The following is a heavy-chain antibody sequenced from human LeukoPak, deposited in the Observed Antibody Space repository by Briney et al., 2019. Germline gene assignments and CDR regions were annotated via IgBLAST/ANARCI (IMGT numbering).Heavy chain of an antibody. CDR2: IRGSGLTT. CDR1: GFTFSNYA. Sequence: GGSLRLSCAASGFTFSNYALIWVRQGPVKGLEWVSAIRGSGLTTFYADSVKGRFTISRDNSKNTLYLQMNSLRAEDTAVYYCARDPNGDYIGAFDFWGQGTKATVSS. CDR3: ARDPNGDYIGAFDF. D-gene: IGHD4-17*01. V-gene: IGHV3-23*01. J-gene: IGHJ3*01.